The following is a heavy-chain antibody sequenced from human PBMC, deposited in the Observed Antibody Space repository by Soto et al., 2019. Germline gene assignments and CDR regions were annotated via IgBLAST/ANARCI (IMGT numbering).Heavy chain of an antibody. CDR3: ARDGRYSGSYGGYYFDY. V-gene: IGHV1-18*01. CDR1: GYTFTSYG. J-gene: IGHJ4*02. CDR2: ISANTGNT. Sequence: QVQLVQSGDEVKKPGASVKGSCKASGYTFTSYGISWVRQAPGQALEWMGWISANTGNTNFAQKLQGRVTMTTDTSTSTAYMELRSLRSDDTAVYYCARDGRYSGSYGGYYFDYWGQGTLVTVSS. D-gene: IGHD1-26*01.